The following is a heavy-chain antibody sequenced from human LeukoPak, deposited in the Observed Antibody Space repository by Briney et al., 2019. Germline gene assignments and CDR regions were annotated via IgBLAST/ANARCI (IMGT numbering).Heavy chain of an antibody. CDR2: INPNSGGT. Sequence: ASVKVSCKASGYTFTGYYMHWVRRAPGQGLEWMGWINPNSGGTNYAQKFQGRVTMTRDTSISTAYMELSSLRSEDTAVYYCARDPVPYCGGDCYPFDYWGQGTLVTVSS. J-gene: IGHJ4*02. CDR3: ARDPVPYCGGDCYPFDY. V-gene: IGHV1-2*02. D-gene: IGHD2-21*02. CDR1: GYTFTGYY.